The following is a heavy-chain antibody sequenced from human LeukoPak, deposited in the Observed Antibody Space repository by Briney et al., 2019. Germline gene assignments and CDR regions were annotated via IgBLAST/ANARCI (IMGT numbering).Heavy chain of an antibody. Sequence: SETLSLTCSVSGGSISSSTYYWGWIRQPPGKGLEWIGNMYYSGSTYYNPSLRSRVTISVDTSKNHFSLRLTSVTAADTAVYYCASTTEEGGLDYWSQGTLVTVSS. J-gene: IGHJ4*02. CDR1: GGSISSSTYY. D-gene: IGHD1-1*01. CDR2: MYYSGST. V-gene: IGHV4-39*07. CDR3: ASTTEEGGLDY.